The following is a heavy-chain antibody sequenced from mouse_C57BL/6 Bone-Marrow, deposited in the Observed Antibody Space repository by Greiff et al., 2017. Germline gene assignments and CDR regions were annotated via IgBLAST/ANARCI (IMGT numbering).Heavy chain of an antibody. V-gene: IGHV1-82*01. CDR3: ASPIPIGGYYFDY. J-gene: IGHJ2*01. Sequence: QVQLQQSGPELVKPGASVKISCKASGYAFSSSWMNWVKQRPGKGLEWIGRIYPGDGDTNYNGKFKGKATLTADKSSSTAYMQLSSLTSEDSAVYFCASPIPIGGYYFDYWGQGTTLTVSS. CDR1: GYAFSSSW. CDR2: IYPGDGDT. D-gene: IGHD2-14*01.